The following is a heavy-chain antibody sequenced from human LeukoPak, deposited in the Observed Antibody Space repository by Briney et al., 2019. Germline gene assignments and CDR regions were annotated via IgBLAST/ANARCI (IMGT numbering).Heavy chain of an antibody. D-gene: IGHD6-6*01. V-gene: IGHV1-69*04. Sequence: SVKVSCKASGGTFSSYAISWVRQAPGQGLEWMGRIIPILGIANYAQKDQGRVTITADKSTSTAYMELSSLRSEDTAVYYCARGCSSSLCYYYYGMDVWGQGTTVTVSS. J-gene: IGHJ6*02. CDR3: ARGCSSSLCYYYYGMDV. CDR2: IIPILGIA. CDR1: GGTFSSYA.